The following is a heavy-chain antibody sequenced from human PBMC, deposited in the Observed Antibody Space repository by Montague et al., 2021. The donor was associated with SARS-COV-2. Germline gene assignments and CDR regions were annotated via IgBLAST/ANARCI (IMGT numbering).Heavy chain of an antibody. CDR3: ARMSAGATIAFDY. J-gene: IGHJ4*02. V-gene: IGHV2-70*11. CDR2: SDWDDDK. Sequence: PALVKPTQTLTQTCTFSGFSRSTSGMCVSWIRQPPGKALEWLARSDWDDDKYYSTSLKTRLTISKDTSKNQVVLTMTNMDPVDTATYYCARMSAGATIAFDYWGQGTLVTVSS. D-gene: IGHD1-26*01. CDR1: GFSRSTSGMC.